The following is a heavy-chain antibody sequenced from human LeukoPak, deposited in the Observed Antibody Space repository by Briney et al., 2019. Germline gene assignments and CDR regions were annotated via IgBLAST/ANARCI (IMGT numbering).Heavy chain of an antibody. Sequence: GGSLRLSCAASGFTFSDYYMSWIRQAAGKGLEWVAVTSSNLNVKLYADSVKGRFTISRDNSRSTLYLQMNSLRPEDTAIYYCAREGYYGSGSPPSLYFDYWGQGTLVTVSS. J-gene: IGHJ4*02. CDR3: AREGYYGSGSPPSLYFDY. D-gene: IGHD3-10*01. CDR2: TSSNLNVK. CDR1: GFTFSDYY. V-gene: IGHV3-30*03.